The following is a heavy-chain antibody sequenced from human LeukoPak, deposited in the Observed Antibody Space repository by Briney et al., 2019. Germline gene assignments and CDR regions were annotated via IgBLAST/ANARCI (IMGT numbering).Heavy chain of an antibody. CDR3: ARGAAGYYYYMDV. D-gene: IGHD6-25*01. J-gene: IGHJ6*03. Sequence: GASVKVSCKASGYTFTGYYMHWVRQAPGQGLEWMGWINPNSGGTNYAQKFQGRVTMTRDTSISTAYMELSRLRSDDTVVYYCARGAAGYYYYMDVWGKGTTVTVSS. V-gene: IGHV1-2*02. CDR2: INPNSGGT. CDR1: GYTFTGYY.